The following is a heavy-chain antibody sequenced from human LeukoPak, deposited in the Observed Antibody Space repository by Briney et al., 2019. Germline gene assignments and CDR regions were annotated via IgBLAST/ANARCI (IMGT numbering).Heavy chain of an antibody. D-gene: IGHD2/OR15-2a*01. J-gene: IGHJ6*02. CDR1: GFTFSSYW. CDR3: APHLSVIVPSAQYGMDF. CDR2: INSDGRNI. Sequence: PGGSLRLSCAASGFTFSSYWMHWVRQAPGKGLVWVSRINSDGRNINYADSVKGRFTISRDNAKNMLYLQMNSLRAEDTAVYYCAPHLSVIVPSAQYGMDFWGQGTRSPSP. V-gene: IGHV3-74*01.